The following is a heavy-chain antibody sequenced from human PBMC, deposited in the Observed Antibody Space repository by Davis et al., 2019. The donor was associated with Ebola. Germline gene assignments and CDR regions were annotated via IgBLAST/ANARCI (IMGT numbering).Heavy chain of an antibody. CDR2: ISYDGSNK. CDR1: GFTFSSYA. J-gene: IGHJ6*02. CDR3: AKDGYSSSWYPSVYYYYYGMDV. V-gene: IGHV3-30-3*01. D-gene: IGHD6-13*01. Sequence: GESLKISCAASGFTFSSYAMHWVRQAPGKGLEWVAVISYDGSNKYYADSVKGRFTISRDNSKNTLYLQMNSLRAEDTAVYYCAKDGYSSSWYPSVYYYYYGMDVWGQGTTVTVSS.